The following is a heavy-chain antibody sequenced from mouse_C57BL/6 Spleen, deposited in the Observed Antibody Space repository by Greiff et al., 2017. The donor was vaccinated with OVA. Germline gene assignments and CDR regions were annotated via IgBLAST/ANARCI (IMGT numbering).Heavy chain of an antibody. CDR1: ASPSTSYA. Sequence: QVQLKESLPFLFPPSPLLSLPCPCPASPSTSYAVHWVRQSPGKGLEWLGVIWSGGSTDYNAAFISRLSISKDNSKSHVFFKMNSLQADDTAIYYCARNRDYSNWFAYWGQGTLVTVSA. V-gene: IGHV2-2*01. CDR2: IWSGGST. D-gene: IGHD2-5*01. J-gene: IGHJ3*01. CDR3: ARNRDYSNWFAY.